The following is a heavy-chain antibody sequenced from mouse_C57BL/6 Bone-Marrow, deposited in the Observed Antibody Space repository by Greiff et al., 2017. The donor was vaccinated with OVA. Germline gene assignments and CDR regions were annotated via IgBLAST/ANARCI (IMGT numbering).Heavy chain of an antibody. D-gene: IGHD1-1*01. J-gene: IGHJ1*03. CDR3: ARGYGSSYEYFDV. CDR2: IYPGDGDT. Sequence: VKVVESGPELVKPGASVKISCKASGYAFSSSWMNWVKQRPGKGLEWIGRIYPGDGDTNYNGKFKGKATLTADKSSSTAYMQLSSLTSEDSAVYFCARGYGSSYEYFDVWGTGTTVTVSS. CDR1: GYAFSSSW. V-gene: IGHV1-82*01.